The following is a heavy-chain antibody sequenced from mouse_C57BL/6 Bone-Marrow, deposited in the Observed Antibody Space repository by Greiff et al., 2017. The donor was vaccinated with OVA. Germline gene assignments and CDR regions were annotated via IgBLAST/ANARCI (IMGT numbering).Heavy chain of an antibody. CDR3: ARDGYSNSAWFAD. CDR1: GYTFTSYW. Sequence: QVQLKQPGAELVKPGASVKMSCKASGYTFTSYWITWVKQRPGQGLEWIGDIYPGSGSTNYTEKFKSKAKLTVDTSSSTAYMQLNSLTSEYSAVYYCARDGYSNSAWFADWGQGTLVTVSA. D-gene: IGHD2-5*01. CDR2: IYPGSGST. J-gene: IGHJ3*01. V-gene: IGHV1-55*01.